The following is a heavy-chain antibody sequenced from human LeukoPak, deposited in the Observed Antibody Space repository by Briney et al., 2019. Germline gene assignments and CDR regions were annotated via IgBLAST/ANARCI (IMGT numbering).Heavy chain of an antibody. CDR1: GGSISTSSYY. Sequence: SETLSLTCTVSGGSISTSSYYWGWIRQPPGKGLEWIGTIYYSGSTYYNPSLKSRVTISVDTSKNQFSLRLSSVTAADTAVYYCARGDWNYSLRWVDTSYNWFDPWGQGTLVTVSS. CDR2: IYYSGST. V-gene: IGHV4-39*07. D-gene: IGHD1-7*01. CDR3: ARGDWNYSLRWVDTSYNWFDP. J-gene: IGHJ5*02.